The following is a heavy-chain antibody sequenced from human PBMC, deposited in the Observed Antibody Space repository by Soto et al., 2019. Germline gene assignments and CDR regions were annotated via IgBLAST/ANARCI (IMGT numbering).Heavy chain of an antibody. CDR2: IYYSGST. Sequence: PSETLSLTCTVSGGSISSGGYYWSWIRQHPGKGLEWIGYIYYSGSTYYNPSLKSRVTISVDTSKNQFSLKLSSVTAADTAVYYCARALMMDTAMAPHDYYGMDVWGQGTTVTVSS. V-gene: IGHV4-31*03. D-gene: IGHD5-18*01. J-gene: IGHJ6*02. CDR3: ARALMMDTAMAPHDYYGMDV. CDR1: GGSISSGGYY.